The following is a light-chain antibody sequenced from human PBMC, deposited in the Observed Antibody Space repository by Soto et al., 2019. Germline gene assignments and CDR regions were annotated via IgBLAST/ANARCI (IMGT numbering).Light chain of an antibody. CDR3: QQYNSYRIT. Sequence: DIQMTQSPSTLSASVGDRVTITCRASQSISSWLAWYQQKPGKAPKFLIYKASNLEVGVPSRFSGSGSGTEFTLTISSLQPDDFATYYCQQYNSYRITFGQGTRLEIK. CDR2: KAS. CDR1: QSISSW. V-gene: IGKV1-5*03. J-gene: IGKJ5*01.